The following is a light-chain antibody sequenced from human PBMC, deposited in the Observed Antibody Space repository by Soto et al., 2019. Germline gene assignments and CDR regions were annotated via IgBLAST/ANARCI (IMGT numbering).Light chain of an antibody. CDR3: QQYYSSLGLT. V-gene: IGKV3-20*01. Sequence: EIVLTQSPGTLSLSPGERATLSCRASQSVSSSYLAWYQQKPGQAPRLLIYGASSRATGIPDRFSGSGSGTDFTLTISRLEPEDFAVYYCQQYYSSLGLTFGGGTKVEIK. J-gene: IGKJ4*01. CDR2: GAS. CDR1: QSVSSSY.